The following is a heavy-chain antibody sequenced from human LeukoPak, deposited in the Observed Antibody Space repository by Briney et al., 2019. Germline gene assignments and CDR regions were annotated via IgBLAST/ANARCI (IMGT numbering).Heavy chain of an antibody. J-gene: IGHJ3*02. CDR1: GGSISSYY. CDR2: IYYSGST. CDR3: ARHDYEWLGGRFDI. Sequence: SETLSLSCTFSGGSISSYYRSWIRQPPGEGLEWIAFIYYSGSTNYNPSLKSRVTISVDTSKHQFSLKLRSVAAAETAVYYCARHDYEWLGGRFDIWGQGTMVTVSS. D-gene: IGHD3-16*01. V-gene: IGHV4-59*08.